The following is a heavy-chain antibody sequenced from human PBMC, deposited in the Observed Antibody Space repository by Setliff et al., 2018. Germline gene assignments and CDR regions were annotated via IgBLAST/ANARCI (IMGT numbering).Heavy chain of an antibody. Sequence: RASVKVSCKASGYTFSNYGVTWVRQAPGQGLEWMGWVTVYNGNTKYAQNLQGRLTLTTDISASTAYMELGSLTTDDTAVYYCARVESMVRGKNILRHFDYWGQGIQVTV. J-gene: IGHJ4*02. D-gene: IGHD3-10*01. V-gene: IGHV1-18*01. CDR3: ARVESMVRGKNILRHFDY. CDR2: VTVYNGNT. CDR1: GYTFSNYG.